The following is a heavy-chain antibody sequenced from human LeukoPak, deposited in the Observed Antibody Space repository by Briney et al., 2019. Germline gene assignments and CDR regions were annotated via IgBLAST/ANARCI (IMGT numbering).Heavy chain of an antibody. V-gene: IGHV4-34*01. D-gene: IGHD4-17*01. J-gene: IGHJ4*02. CDR2: INHSGST. CDR1: GGSFSGYY. CDR3: ARAPDYGDYVDY. Sequence: SETPSLTCAVYGGSFSGYYWSWIRQPPGKGLEWIGEINHSGSTNYNPSLKSRVTISVDTSKNQFSLKLSSVTAADTAVYYCARAPDYGDYVDYWGQGTLVTVSS.